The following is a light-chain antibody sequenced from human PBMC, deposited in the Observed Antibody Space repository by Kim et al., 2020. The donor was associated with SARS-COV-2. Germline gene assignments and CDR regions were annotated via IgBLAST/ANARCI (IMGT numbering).Light chain of an antibody. J-gene: IGKJ4*01. V-gene: IGKV3-15*01. CDR3: QQYNSSPLT. CDR1: QSVSSN. Sequence: EIVMTQSPATLSVSPGERATLSCRASQSVSSNLAWYQQKPGQAPRLLIYGASTRATGIPARFSGSGSGTEFTLTISSLQSEDFAVYYCQQYNSSPLTFGGGTKVDIK. CDR2: GAS.